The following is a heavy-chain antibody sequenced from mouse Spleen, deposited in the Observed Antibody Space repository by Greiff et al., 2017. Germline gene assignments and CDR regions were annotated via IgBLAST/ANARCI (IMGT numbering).Heavy chain of an antibody. CDR3: YGNYNYFDY. V-gene: IGHV1-4*01. D-gene: IGHD2-1*01. CDR2: INPSSGYT. J-gene: IGHJ2*01. CDR1: GYTFTSYT. Sequence: VQLQESGAELARPGASVKMSCKASGYTFTSYTMHWVKQRPGQGLEWIGYINPSSGYTKYNQKFKDKATLTADKSSSTAYMQLSSLTSEDSAVYYCYGNYNYFDYWGQGTTLTVSS.